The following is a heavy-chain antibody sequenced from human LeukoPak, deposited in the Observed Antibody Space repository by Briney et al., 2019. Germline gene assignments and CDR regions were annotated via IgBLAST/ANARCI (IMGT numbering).Heavy chain of an antibody. CDR1: GFTFSSYG. D-gene: IGHD2-2*01. CDR2: ISYDGSNK. CDR3: AKSYADFYYYYGMDA. V-gene: IGHV3-30*18. Sequence: PGGSLRLSCAASGFTFSSYGMHWVRQAPGKGLEWVAVISYDGSNKYYADSVKGRFTISRDNSKNTLYLQMNSLRAEDTAVYYCAKSYADFYYYYGMDAWGQGTTVTVSS. J-gene: IGHJ6*02.